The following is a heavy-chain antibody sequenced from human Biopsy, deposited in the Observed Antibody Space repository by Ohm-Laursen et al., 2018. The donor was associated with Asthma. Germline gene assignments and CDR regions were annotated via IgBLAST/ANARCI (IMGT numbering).Heavy chain of an antibody. D-gene: IGHD2-2*01. Sequence: SSVKVSCKSLGGTFNTYVIGWVRQAPGQGLEWMGGINSVFGTTTYPQKFQDGVTITADDSTSTVYMELSSLRSEDTAVYYCARKAGSCISRTCYSLDFWGQGSLVTVSS. CDR1: GGTFNTYV. V-gene: IGHV1-69*01. J-gene: IGHJ4*02. CDR3: ARKAGSCISRTCYSLDF. CDR2: INSVFGTT.